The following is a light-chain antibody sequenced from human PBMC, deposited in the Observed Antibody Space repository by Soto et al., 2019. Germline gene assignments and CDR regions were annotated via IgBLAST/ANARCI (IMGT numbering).Light chain of an antibody. CDR2: DVS. V-gene: IGLV2-11*01. CDR1: SRDVGGYNY. CDR3: CSHAGSNSPYV. J-gene: IGLJ1*01. Sequence: QSVVTQPRSVSGSPGQSVTISSTGTSRDVGGYNYVSWYQKHPGQAPKLLIYDVSERPSGVPDRFSGSKSGSTASLTISGLQIEDESDYFCCSHAGSNSPYVFGSGTKVTAL.